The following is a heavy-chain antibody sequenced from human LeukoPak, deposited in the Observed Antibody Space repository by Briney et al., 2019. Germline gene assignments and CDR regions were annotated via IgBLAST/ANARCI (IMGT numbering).Heavy chain of an antibody. CDR3: ARAPLGYYYGSGFDY. Sequence: PSETLSLTCAVYGGSFSGYYWSWIRQPPGKGLEWIGYIYYSGSTNYNPSLKSRVTISVDTSKNQFSLKLSSVTAADTAVYYCARAPLGYYYGSGFDYWGQGTLVTVSS. J-gene: IGHJ4*02. CDR2: IYYSGST. D-gene: IGHD3-10*01. V-gene: IGHV4-59*01. CDR1: GGSFSGYY.